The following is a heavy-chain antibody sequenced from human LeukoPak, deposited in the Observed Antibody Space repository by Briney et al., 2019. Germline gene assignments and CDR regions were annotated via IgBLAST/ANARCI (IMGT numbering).Heavy chain of an antibody. Sequence: PGGSLRLSCAASGFTFNSYGMHWVRQAPGKGLEWVAFIRYDGSNKYYADSVKGRFTNSRDNSKNTLYLQMNSLRAEDTAVYYCAKPQSRVLLRTHYFFDYWGQGTLVTVSS. CDR3: AKPQSRVLLRTHYFFDY. V-gene: IGHV3-30*02. CDR2: IRYDGSNK. J-gene: IGHJ4*02. D-gene: IGHD2-15*01. CDR1: GFTFNSYG.